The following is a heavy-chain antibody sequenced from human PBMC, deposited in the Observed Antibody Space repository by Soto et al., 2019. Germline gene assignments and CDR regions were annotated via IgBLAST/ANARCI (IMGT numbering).Heavy chain of an antibody. J-gene: IGHJ4*02. CDR3: ARESEDPNSNFDY. V-gene: IGHV3-21*06. D-gene: IGHD1-1*01. CDR2: ISSTTNYI. CDR1: GLPFISFS. Sequence: PGGPLGPSCRPSGLPFISFSLTLARQSPGKGLEWVSSISSTTNYIYYGDSMQGRFTIYRENAKNSLYLEMNRLRAEDTAVYYCARESEDPNSNFDYWGQGNXVTVSS.